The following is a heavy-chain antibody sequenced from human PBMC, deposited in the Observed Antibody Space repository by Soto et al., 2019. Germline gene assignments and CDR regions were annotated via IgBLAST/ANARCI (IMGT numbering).Heavy chain of an antibody. D-gene: IGHD6-19*01. CDR1: GGTFSSYA. Sequence: EASVKVSCKASGGTFSSYAISWVRQAPGQGLEWMGRIIPIFGTANYAQKFQGRVTITADESTSTAYMELRSLRSEDTAVYYCARVPIQRGWHYYYYYGMDVWGQGTTVTVSS. V-gene: IGHV1-69*13. CDR2: IIPIFGTA. J-gene: IGHJ6*02. CDR3: ARVPIQRGWHYYYYYGMDV.